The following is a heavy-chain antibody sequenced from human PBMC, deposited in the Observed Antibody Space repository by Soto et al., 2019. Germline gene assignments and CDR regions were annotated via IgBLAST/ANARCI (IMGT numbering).Heavy chain of an antibody. D-gene: IGHD6-19*01. Sequence: PGGSLRLSCAASGFTFSSYAMSWVRQAPGKGLEWVSAISGSGGSTYYADSVKGRFTISRDNSKNTLYLQMNRLRAEDTAVYYCAKVGVAVTDYYGMDVWGRGTTVTVSS. CDR1: GFTFSSYA. CDR3: AKVGVAVTDYYGMDV. J-gene: IGHJ6*02. V-gene: IGHV3-23*01. CDR2: ISGSGGST.